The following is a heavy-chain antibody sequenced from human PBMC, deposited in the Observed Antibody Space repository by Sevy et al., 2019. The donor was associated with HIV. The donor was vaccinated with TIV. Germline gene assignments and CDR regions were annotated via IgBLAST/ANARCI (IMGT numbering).Heavy chain of an antibody. CDR1: GFTVSSNY. Sequence: GGSLRLSCAASGFTVSSNYMSWVRQAPGKGLEWVSVIYSGGSTYYADSVKGRFTISRDNSKNTRYLQMNSLRAEDTAVYYCAGGGHTFSTSGGGSGGGYFQHWGQGTLVTVSS. CDR2: IYSGGST. D-gene: IGHD2-15*01. CDR3: AGGGHTFSTSGGGSGGGYFQH. V-gene: IGHV3-53*01. J-gene: IGHJ1*01.